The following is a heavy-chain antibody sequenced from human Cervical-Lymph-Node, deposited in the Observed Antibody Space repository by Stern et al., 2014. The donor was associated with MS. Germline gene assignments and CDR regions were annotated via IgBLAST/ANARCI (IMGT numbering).Heavy chain of an antibody. Sequence: QLVQSGPEVKKPGASVKVSCKASGYTFTNYGINWGLQAPGQGLEWMGWISTNNGNTHYAQNNQGKVTMTTDTSTTTAYMELRSLRSDDTAVYYCARSGGSFWGRGTLVTVSS. CDR3: ARSGGSF. D-gene: IGHD3-16*01. CDR2: ISTNNGNT. V-gene: IGHV1-18*01. J-gene: IGHJ4*02. CDR1: GYTFTNYG.